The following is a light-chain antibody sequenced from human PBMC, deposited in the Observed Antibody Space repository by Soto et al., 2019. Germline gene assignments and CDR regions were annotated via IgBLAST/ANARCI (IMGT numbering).Light chain of an antibody. V-gene: IGLV2-23*01. Sequence: QSALTQPASVSGSPGQSITISCTGTSSDVGSYNLVSWYQQHPGKAPKLMIYEGSKRPSGVSNRFSGSKSGNTASLTISGLQAEDEADYYFCSYAGSSTLAFGGGTKLTVL. CDR3: CSYAGSSTLA. J-gene: IGLJ2*01. CDR1: SSDVGSYNL. CDR2: EGS.